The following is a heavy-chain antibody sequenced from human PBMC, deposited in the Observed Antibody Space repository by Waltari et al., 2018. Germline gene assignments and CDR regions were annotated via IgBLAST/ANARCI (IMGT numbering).Heavy chain of an antibody. V-gene: IGHV1-2*06. CDR3: ARDYGDMWGYYFDY. Sequence: QVQLVQSGAEVKKPGASVKVSCKASGYTFTGYYMHWVRQAPGQGLEWMGRINPNRGGTNYAQKFQGRVTMTRDTSISTAYMELNSLRAEDTAVYYCARDYGDMWGYYFDYWGQGTLVTVSS. J-gene: IGHJ4*02. CDR1: GYTFTGYY. CDR2: INPNRGGT. D-gene: IGHD4-17*01.